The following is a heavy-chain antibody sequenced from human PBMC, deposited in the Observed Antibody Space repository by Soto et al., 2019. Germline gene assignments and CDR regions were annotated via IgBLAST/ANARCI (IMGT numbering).Heavy chain of an antibody. CDR2: IYWDDDK. CDR1: GFSLSISGVG. CDR3: AHSGAMTRRHYFDY. J-gene: IGHJ4*02. V-gene: IGHV2-5*02. Sequence: QITLKESGPTLVKPTQTLTLTCTFSGFSLSISGVGVGWIRQPPGKALEWLALIYWDDDKRYSPSLKSRLTITKDTSKNQVVLTITNMDPVDTATYYCAHSGAMTRRHYFDYWGQGTLVTVSS. D-gene: IGHD4-17*01.